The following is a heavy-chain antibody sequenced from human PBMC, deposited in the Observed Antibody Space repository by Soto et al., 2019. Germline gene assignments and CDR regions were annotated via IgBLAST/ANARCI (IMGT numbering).Heavy chain of an antibody. CDR1: GGSFSGYY. J-gene: IGHJ6*02. CDR2: INHSGST. Sequence: SETLSLTCAVYGGSFSGYYWSWIRQPPGKXLEWIGEINHSGSTNYNPSLKSRVTISVDTSKNQFSLKLSSVTAADTAVYYCARGRGKYYDFWSGYQNYYGMDVWGQGTTVTVSS. V-gene: IGHV4-34*01. CDR3: ARGRGKYYDFWSGYQNYYGMDV. D-gene: IGHD3-3*01.